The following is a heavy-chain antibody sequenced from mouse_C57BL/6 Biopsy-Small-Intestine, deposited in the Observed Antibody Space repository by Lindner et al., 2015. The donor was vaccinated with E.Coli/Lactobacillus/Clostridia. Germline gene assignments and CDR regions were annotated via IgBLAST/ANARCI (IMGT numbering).Heavy chain of an antibody. CDR2: INPTSGYT. V-gene: IGHV1-7*01. J-gene: IGHJ4*01. CDR3: ARDMGYSMDY. CDR1: GYTFTSYW. Sequence: VQLQESGAELAKPGASVKLSCKASGYTFTSYWMHWVKQRPGQGLEWIGYINPTSGYTKYNQKFKDKATLTADKSPSTAYMQLSSLTYEDSAVYYCARDMGYSMDYWGQGTSVSVSS.